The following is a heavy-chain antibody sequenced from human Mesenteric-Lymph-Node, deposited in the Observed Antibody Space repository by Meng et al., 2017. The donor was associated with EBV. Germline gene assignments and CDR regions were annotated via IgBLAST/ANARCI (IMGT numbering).Heavy chain of an antibody. CDR2: IFQTGST. J-gene: IGHJ4*02. CDR1: GDSINNNRW. V-gene: IGHV4-4*03. CDR3: ARDVVPLDPESRAD. D-gene: IGHD1-1*01. Sequence: GRLQESGPGLVKPPEPLSLTCALSGDSINNNRWWSWVRQPPGRGLEWIGEIFQTGSTNYSPSLRSRVTISLDKSMNQFSLKLSSVTAADTAVYYCARDVVPLDPESRADWGPGTLVTVSS.